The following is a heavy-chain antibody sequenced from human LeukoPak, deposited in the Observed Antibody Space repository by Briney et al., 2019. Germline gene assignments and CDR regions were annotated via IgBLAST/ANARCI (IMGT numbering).Heavy chain of an antibody. D-gene: IGHD5-24*01. CDR3: ARGGRDGYNVGYYYGMDV. CDR2: IYPGESDT. J-gene: IGHJ6*02. V-gene: IGHV5-51*01. CDR1: GYSFTSYW. Sequence: GESLQISCKGSGYSFTSYWIGWVRQMPGKGLEWMGIIYPGESDTRYSPSFQGQVTISADKSISTAYLQWSSLKASDTAMYYCARGGRDGYNVGYYYGMDVWGQGTTVTVSS.